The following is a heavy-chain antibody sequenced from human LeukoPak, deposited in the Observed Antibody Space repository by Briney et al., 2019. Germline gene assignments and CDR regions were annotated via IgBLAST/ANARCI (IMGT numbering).Heavy chain of an antibody. D-gene: IGHD2-2*02. J-gene: IGHJ4*02. V-gene: IGHV3-7*01. CDR3: ARDTDSYNCSSTSCYSVVDY. Sequence: PGGSLRLSCAASGFTFSRYWMSCVRQAPGKGLEWVANIRQDGSEKYYVDSVKGRFTISRDNAKNSLYLQMNSLRAEDTAVYYCARDTDSYNCSSTSCYSVVDYWRQGTLVTVSS. CDR2: IRQDGSEK. CDR1: GFTFSRYW.